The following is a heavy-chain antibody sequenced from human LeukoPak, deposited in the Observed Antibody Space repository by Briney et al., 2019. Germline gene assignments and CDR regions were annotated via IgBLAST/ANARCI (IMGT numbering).Heavy chain of an antibody. CDR3: ARHLPTAAADTRGYFAY. D-gene: IGHD6-25*01. J-gene: IGHJ4*03. Sequence: SESLSLTCSVSGVSIGNGDYYWGWIRQAPGKGLEWIGSIVCGGSTHYNPSLKSQASISVDTSKNQFSLQLTSVTAADAAMYYCARHLPTAAADTRGYFAYWGQ. CDR2: IVCGGST. CDR1: GVSIGNGDYY. V-gene: IGHV4-39*01.